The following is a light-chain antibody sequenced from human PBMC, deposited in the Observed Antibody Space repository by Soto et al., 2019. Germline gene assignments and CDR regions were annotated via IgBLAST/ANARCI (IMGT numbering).Light chain of an antibody. V-gene: IGKV4-1*01. J-gene: IGKJ5*01. CDR2: WAS. Sequence: DIVMTQSPDSLAVSLGETATINCKSSQSLLYSSNNRNYLVWYQHKPGQPPKLLIYWASTRELGVPDRFSGSGSGTDFTRTISRLQDEDVEVYYCQQYISTPITFGQGTRVEIK. CDR1: QSLLYSSNNRNY. CDR3: QQYISTPIT.